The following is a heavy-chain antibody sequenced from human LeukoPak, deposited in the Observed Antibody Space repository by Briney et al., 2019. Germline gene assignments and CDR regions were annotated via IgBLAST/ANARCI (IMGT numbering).Heavy chain of an antibody. V-gene: IGHV4-30-4*01. CDR1: GDSISSGDYY. J-gene: IGHJ3*02. CDR3: ARGRFGVVITDAFDI. D-gene: IGHD3-3*01. CDR2: IYYSGST. Sequence: SQTLSLTCTGSGDSISSGDYYWSWIRQPPGKGLEWIGYIYYSGSTYYNPSLKSRVTISVDTSKNQFSLKLSSVTAADTAVYYCARGRFGVVITDAFDIWGQGTMVTVSS.